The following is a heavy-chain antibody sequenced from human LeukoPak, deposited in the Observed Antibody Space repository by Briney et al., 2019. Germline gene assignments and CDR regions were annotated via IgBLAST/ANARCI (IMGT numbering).Heavy chain of an antibody. D-gene: IGHD3-3*01. J-gene: IGHJ4*02. CDR1: GGSISSYY. CDR3: ARVRYDFWGGYSQPIDY. CDR2: IYYSGRT. Sequence: PSETLSLTCTVSGGSISSYYWSWIRQPPGKGLEWIGYIYYSGRTYYNPSLNSRVTISVDTSKNQFSLKLRFVTAADTAVYYCARVRYDFWGGYSQPIDYWGQGTLVTVSS. V-gene: IGHV4-59*12.